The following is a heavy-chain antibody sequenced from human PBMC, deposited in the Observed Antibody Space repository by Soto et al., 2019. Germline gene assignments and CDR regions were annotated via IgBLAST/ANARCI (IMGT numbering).Heavy chain of an antibody. CDR1: GFSFSSYN. V-gene: IGHV3-21*06. D-gene: IGHD4-17*01. J-gene: IGHJ3*02. CDR3: ATIGDRDGFDI. CDR2: ISTSGSYI. Sequence: EVQLVESGGGLVKPEESLRLSCAASGFSFSSYNMKWVRQAPGKGLEWVSAISTSGSYIFYAGSVRGRFTIFRDDANNSLHLQMNSRRVVDIAVYYCATIGDRDGFDIWGQGTTVIVSS.